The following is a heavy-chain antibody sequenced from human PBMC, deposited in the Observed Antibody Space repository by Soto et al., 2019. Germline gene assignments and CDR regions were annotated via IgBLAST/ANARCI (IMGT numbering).Heavy chain of an antibody. J-gene: IGHJ3*02. Sequence: GGSLRLSCAASGFTFSNAWMSWVRQAPGTGLEWVGRIKSKTDGGTTDYAAPVKGRFTISRDDSKNTLYLQMNSLKTEDTAVYYCTTDPNPEYSSSSAPEYAFDIWGQGTMVTVSS. D-gene: IGHD6-6*01. CDR3: TTDPNPEYSSSSAPEYAFDI. V-gene: IGHV3-15*01. CDR2: IKSKTDGGTT. CDR1: GFTFSNAW.